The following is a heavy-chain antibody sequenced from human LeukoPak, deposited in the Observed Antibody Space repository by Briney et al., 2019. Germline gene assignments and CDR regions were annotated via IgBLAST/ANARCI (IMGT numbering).Heavy chain of an antibody. J-gene: IGHJ4*02. V-gene: IGHV1-69*13. CDR3: ARARSSGWYILDY. CDR2: IIPIFGTA. CDR1: GGTFSSHA. Sequence: SAKVSCKASGGTFSSHAISWVRQAPGQGLEWMGGIIPIFGTANYAQKFQGRVTITADESTSTAYMELSSLRSEDTAVYYCARARSSGWYILDYWGQGTLVTVSS. D-gene: IGHD6-19*01.